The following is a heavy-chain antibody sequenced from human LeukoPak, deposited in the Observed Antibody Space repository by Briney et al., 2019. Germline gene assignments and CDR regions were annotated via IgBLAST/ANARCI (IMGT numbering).Heavy chain of an antibody. CDR1: GFTFSSYS. J-gene: IGHJ3*02. D-gene: IGHD3-22*01. CDR2: ISSSSSYI. CDR3: ATRDYYDSSAEDAFDI. Sequence: SGGSLRLSCAASGFTFSSYSMNWVRQAPGKGLEWVSSISSSSSYIYYADSVKGRFTISRDNAKNSLYLQMNSLRAEDTAVYYCATRDYYDSSAEDAFDIWGQGTMVTVSS. V-gene: IGHV3-21*01.